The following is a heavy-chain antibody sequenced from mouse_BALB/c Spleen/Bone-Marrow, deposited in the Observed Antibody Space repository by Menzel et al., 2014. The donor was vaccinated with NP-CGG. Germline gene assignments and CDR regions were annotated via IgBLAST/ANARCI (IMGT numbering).Heavy chain of an antibody. V-gene: IGHV1-82*01. Sequence: QVQLQQPGPELVKSGPSVKIPCKASGYVFSSSWMNWVKQRPGQGLEWIGRIYPGDGDTNYNGKFKGKATLTADKSSSIVLMQLSILTSVDSAVYCCARTYGSSFFAYWGQGTLVTVSA. CDR3: ARTYGSSFFAY. CDR2: IYPGDGDT. D-gene: IGHD1-1*01. J-gene: IGHJ3*01. CDR1: GYVFSSSW.